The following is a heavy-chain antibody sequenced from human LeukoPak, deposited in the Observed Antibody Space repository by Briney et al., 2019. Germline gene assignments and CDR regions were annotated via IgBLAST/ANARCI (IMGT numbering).Heavy chain of an antibody. CDR1: GYTFTGYD. D-gene: IGHD6-13*01. CDR2: MKSNSGDT. CDR3: ARGEYSSSWYPFDY. Sequence: ASVKVSCKTSGYTFTGYDINWVRQAPGQGLEWMGWMKSNSGDTHFAQKFQGRVTMTRNISISTAFMELNSLRSEDTAVYYCARGEYSSSWYPFDYWGQGSPVTVSS. J-gene: IGHJ4*02. V-gene: IGHV1-8*01.